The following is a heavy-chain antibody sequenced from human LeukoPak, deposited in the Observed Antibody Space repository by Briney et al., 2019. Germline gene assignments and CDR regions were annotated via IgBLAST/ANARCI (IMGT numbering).Heavy chain of an antibody. CDR1: GFTFSSYA. V-gene: IGHV3-23*01. CDR3: ASPNSSSWYAPFDY. J-gene: IGHJ4*02. Sequence: GGSLRLSCAASGFTFSSYAMSWVRQAPGKGLEWVSAISGSGGSTYYADSVKGRFTISRDNSKNTLYLQMNSLRAEDTAVYYCASPNSSSWYAPFDYWGQGTLVTVSS. CDR2: ISGSGGST. D-gene: IGHD6-13*01.